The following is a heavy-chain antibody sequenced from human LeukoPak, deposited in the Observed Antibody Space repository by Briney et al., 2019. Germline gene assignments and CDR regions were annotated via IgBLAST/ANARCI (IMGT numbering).Heavy chain of an antibody. J-gene: IGHJ5*02. CDR1: GYSISSGYY. V-gene: IGHV4-38-2*02. CDR2: IYHSGST. Sequence: PSETLSLTCTVSGYSISSGYYWGWIRQPPGKGLEWIGSIYHSGSTYYNPSLKSRVTISVDTSKNQFPLKLSSVTAADTAVYYCARGGYSSSWSVDGWFDPWGQGTLVTVSS. D-gene: IGHD6-13*01. CDR3: ARGGYSSSWSVDGWFDP.